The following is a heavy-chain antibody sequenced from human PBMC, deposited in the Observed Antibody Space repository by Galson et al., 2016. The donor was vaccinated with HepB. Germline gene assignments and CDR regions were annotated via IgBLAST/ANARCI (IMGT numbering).Heavy chain of an antibody. CDR2: ISSSGSYT. V-gene: IGHV3-11*06. CDR3: ARDYSGQLWLLGGFDY. J-gene: IGHJ4*02. D-gene: IGHD5-18*01. Sequence: SLRLSCAASGFTFSDYYMSWIRQGPGKGLEWVSYISSSGSYTNYADSVKGRFTISRDNPKNSLYLQMNSLRVEDTAVYYWARDYSGQLWLLGGFDYWGQGTLVTVSS. CDR1: GFTFSDYY.